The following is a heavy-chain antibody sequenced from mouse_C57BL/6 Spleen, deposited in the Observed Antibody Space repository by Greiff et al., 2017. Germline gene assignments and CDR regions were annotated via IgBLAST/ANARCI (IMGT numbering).Heavy chain of an antibody. CDR2: ISSGGSYT. D-gene: IGHD2-4*01. J-gene: IGHJ3*01. CDR1: GFTFSSYG. CDR3: ARLGSTRITTWFAY. Sequence: EVQLQESGGDLVKPGGSLKLSCAASGFTFSSYGMSWVRQTPDKRLEWVATISSGGSYTYYPDSVKGRFTISRDNAKNTLYLQMSSLKSEDTAMYYCARLGSTRITTWFAYWGQGTLVTVSA. V-gene: IGHV5-6*01.